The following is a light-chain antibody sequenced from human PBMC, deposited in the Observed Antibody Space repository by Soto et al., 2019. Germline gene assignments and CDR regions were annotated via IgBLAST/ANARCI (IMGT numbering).Light chain of an antibody. Sequence: DFQMTQSPSSLSASVGDRVTITCRASQGINNHLAWFQQKPGKVPKVLIYAASTLQSGVPSRFSGSGSGTDFTLPINSLQPEDVATYYCQNYNSAPPAGTFGGGTKVEIK. V-gene: IGKV1-27*01. CDR2: AAS. J-gene: IGKJ4*01. CDR1: QGINNH. CDR3: QNYNSAPPAGT.